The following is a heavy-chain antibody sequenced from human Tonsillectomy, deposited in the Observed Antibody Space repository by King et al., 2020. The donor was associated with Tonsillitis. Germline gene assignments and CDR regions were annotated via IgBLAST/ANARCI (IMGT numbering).Heavy chain of an antibody. J-gene: IGHJ4*02. D-gene: IGHD1-14*01. CDR3: ARDPGEGSSHFEY. Sequence: VQLVESGGGVVQPGRSLRLSCGASGFSFSSYGMHRVRQAPGKGLAWVAVIWYVGGEKHYADSVKGRFTSARDNSKNTLYLQMNSLRAEDTAVYYCARDPGEGSSHFEYWGQGSLVTVSS. V-gene: IGHV3-33*01. CDR1: GFSFSSYG. CDR2: IWYVGGEK.